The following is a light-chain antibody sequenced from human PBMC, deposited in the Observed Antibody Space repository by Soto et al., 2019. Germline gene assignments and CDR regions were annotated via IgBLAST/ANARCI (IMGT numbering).Light chain of an antibody. Sequence: DYERSRCQSSLSASVGDRVTITCRASQSIGNNLGWYQQKPGNAPRRLIYAASSLESGVPSRFSGSGSGTEFTLTISSLQPEDFAVYYCLQPYTWLWTFGQGTKVDIK. CDR3: LQPYTWLWT. V-gene: IGKV1-17*01. CDR1: QSIGNN. CDR2: AAS. J-gene: IGKJ1*01.